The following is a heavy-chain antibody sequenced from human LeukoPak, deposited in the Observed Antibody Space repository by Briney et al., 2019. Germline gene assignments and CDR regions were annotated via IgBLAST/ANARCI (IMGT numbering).Heavy chain of an antibody. CDR3: ARARAVTTFSYDY. CDR1: GFTFSSYA. J-gene: IGHJ4*02. D-gene: IGHD4-17*01. Sequence: GGSLRLSCEASGFTFSSYAMSWVRQAPGKGLEWVSSISGSAGSTYYEDSVKGRFTISRDNSKNTMYLQMNSLRAEDMAVYYCARARAVTTFSYDYWGQGVLVTVSS. V-gene: IGHV3-23*01. CDR2: ISGSAGST.